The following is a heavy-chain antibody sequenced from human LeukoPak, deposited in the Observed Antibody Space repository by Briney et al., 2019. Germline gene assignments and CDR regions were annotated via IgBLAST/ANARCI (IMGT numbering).Heavy chain of an antibody. D-gene: IGHD3-10*01. Sequence: ASVKVSCKASGYTFTSYDINWVRQAPGQGLEWMGWISAYNGNTNYAQKLQGRVTMTTDTSTSTAYMELRSLRSDDTAVYYCARGGYGSGSPYFDYWGQGTLVTVSS. J-gene: IGHJ4*02. CDR3: ARGGYGSGSPYFDY. CDR1: GYTFTSYD. V-gene: IGHV1-18*01. CDR2: ISAYNGNT.